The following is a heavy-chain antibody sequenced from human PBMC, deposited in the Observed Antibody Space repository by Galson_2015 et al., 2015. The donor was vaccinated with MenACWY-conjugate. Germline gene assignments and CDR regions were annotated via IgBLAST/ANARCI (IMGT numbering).Heavy chain of an antibody. V-gene: IGHV3-7*01. CDR1: GFTFSTYW. D-gene: IGHD2/OR15-2a*01. J-gene: IGHJ4*02. CDR2: IKYDGSEQ. Sequence: SLRLSCAASGFTFSTYWMTWVRQAPGKGLEWVANIKYDGSEQYYGDSVRGRFTISRDNAENSLYLQMNSLRPEDTAVYFCVRPRMTCQAVRSLDYWGQGTVVTVSS. CDR3: VRPRMTCQAVRSLDY.